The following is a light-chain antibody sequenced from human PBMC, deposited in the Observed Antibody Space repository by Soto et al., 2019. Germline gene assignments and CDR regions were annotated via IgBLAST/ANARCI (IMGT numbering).Light chain of an antibody. CDR2: NNN. V-gene: IGLV1-44*01. J-gene: IGLJ2*01. CDR3: AAWDDSLNGVL. Sequence: QSVLTQPPSASTTPGQRVTISCSGRSSNIGSNTVNWYQQLPGTAPKLLIYNNNQRPSGVPDRISGSKSATSASLAISGLQSEDEADYYCAAWDDSLNGVLFGGGTKVTVL. CDR1: SSNIGSNT.